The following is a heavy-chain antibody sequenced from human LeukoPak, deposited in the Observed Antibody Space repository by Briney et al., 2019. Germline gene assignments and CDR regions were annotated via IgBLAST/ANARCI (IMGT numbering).Heavy chain of an antibody. Sequence: GESLKISCKGSGYSFTNYWIGWVRQMPGKGLEFMAIIYPDDSDTRYSPSFQGQVTISADKSISTAYLQWISLKASDTAMYYCARQMGSSGWYVYWGQGTLVTVSS. V-gene: IGHV5-51*01. D-gene: IGHD6-19*01. CDR3: ARQMGSSGWYVY. CDR1: GYSFTNYW. J-gene: IGHJ4*02. CDR2: IYPDDSDT.